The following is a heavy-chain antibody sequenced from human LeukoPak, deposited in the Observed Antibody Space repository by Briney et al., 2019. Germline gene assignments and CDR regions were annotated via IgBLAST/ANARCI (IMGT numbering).Heavy chain of an antibody. J-gene: IGHJ4*02. V-gene: IGHV3-43*02. CDR3: AKVGQGFDFDY. Sequence: GGSLRLSCAASGFTFDDYAMHWVRQAPGKGLDWVSLINGDGGSTYYADSVKRRFTVSRDNSENSLYLQMNSLRTEDTALYFCAKVGQGFDFDYWGQGTLVTVSS. CDR1: GFTFDDYA. D-gene: IGHD1-26*01. CDR2: INGDGGST.